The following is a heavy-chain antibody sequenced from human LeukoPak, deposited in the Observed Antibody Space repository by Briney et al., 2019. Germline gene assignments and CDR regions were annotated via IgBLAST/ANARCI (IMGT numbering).Heavy chain of an antibody. CDR3: ARGPSSGWYSYY. V-gene: IGHV1-8*01. CDR1: GYTFTSYD. D-gene: IGHD6-19*01. CDR2: MNPNSGNT. Sequence: ASVKVSCKASGYTFTSYDINWVRQATGQGLEWMGWMNPNSGNTGYAQKFQGRVTMTRNTSISTAYMELSSLRSEDTAVYYCARGPSSGWYSYYWGQGTLVTVSS. J-gene: IGHJ4*02.